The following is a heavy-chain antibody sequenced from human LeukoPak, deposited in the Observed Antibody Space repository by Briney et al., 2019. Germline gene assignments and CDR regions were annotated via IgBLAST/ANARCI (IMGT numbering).Heavy chain of an antibody. D-gene: IGHD3-16*02. Sequence: TGGSLRLSCAASGFTVSSNYMSWVRQAPGKGLEWVSVIYSGGSTYYADSVKGRFTISRDNSKNTLYLQMNSLRAEDTAVYYCARVNRGDAFDIWGQGTLVTVSS. J-gene: IGHJ3*02. V-gene: IGHV3-66*01. CDR3: ARVNRGDAFDI. CDR2: IYSGGST. CDR1: GFTVSSNY.